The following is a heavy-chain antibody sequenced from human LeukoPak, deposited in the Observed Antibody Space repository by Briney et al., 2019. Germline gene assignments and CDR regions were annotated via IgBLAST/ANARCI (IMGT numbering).Heavy chain of an antibody. J-gene: IGHJ6*02. V-gene: IGHV3-21*01. CDR1: GFTFSSYS. CDR2: ISSSSSYI. CDR3: ARDARRFGANPYYYYYYGMDV. D-gene: IGHD3-10*01. Sequence: PGGSLRLSCAASGFTFSSYSMNWVRQAPGKGLEWVSSISSSSSYIYYADSVKGRFTISRDNAKNSLYLQMNSLRAEDTAVYYCARDARRFGANPYYYYYYGMDVWGQGTTVTVSS.